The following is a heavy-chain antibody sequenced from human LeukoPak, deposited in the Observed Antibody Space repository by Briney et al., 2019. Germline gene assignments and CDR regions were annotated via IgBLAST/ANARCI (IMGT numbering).Heavy chain of an antibody. CDR3: ARSVEGYCSGGSCYSYYYMDV. D-gene: IGHD2-15*01. CDR2: IDYSGYT. Sequence: SETLSLTCTVSGGSIGTYYWSWIRQPPGKGLEWIGYIDYSGYTNYNPSLKSRVTMSVDTSKNQFSLKLSSVTAADTAAYYCARSVEGYCSGGSCYSYYYMDVWGKGTTVTVSS. CDR1: GGSIGTYY. J-gene: IGHJ6*03. V-gene: IGHV4-59*01.